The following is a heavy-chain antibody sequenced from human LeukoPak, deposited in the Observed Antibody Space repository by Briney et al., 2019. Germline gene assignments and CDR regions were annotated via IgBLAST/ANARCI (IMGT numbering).Heavy chain of an antibody. D-gene: IGHD2-15*01. V-gene: IGHV1-18*01. CDR3: ARELGYCSGGSCYERGWFDP. J-gene: IGHJ5*02. Sequence: ASVKVSCKASGYTFTSYGISWVRQAPGQGLEWMGWISAYNGNTNYAQKFQGRVTITADKSTSTAYMELSSLRSEDTAVYYCARELGYCSGGSCYERGWFDPWGQGTLVTVSS. CDR1: GYTFTSYG. CDR2: ISAYNGNT.